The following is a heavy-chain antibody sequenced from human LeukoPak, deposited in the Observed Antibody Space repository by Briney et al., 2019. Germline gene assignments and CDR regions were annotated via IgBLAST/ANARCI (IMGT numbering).Heavy chain of an antibody. CDR3: AKDRGGWYRDEYFQH. CDR1: EFTFSSYA. Sequence: GGSLRLSCAASEFTFSSYALSWVRQAPGKGLEWVSAISGSGGSTYYADSVKGRFTISRDNSKNTLYLQMNSLRAEDTAVYYCAKDRGGWYRDEYFQHWGQGTLVTVSS. J-gene: IGHJ1*01. CDR2: ISGSGGST. D-gene: IGHD6-19*01. V-gene: IGHV3-23*01.